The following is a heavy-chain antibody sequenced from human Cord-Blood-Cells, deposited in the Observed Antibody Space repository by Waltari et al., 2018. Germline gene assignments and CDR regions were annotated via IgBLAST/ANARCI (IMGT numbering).Heavy chain of an antibody. D-gene: IGHD3-10*01. V-gene: IGHV3-48*03. Sequence: EVQLVESGGGLVQPGGVLRLSCAASGITFSSYALNWVRQAPGKGLEWVSYISSSGSTIYYADSVKGRFAISRDNAKNSLYLQMNSLRAEDTAVYYCALEGSSGYYWGQGTLVTVSS. CDR2: ISSSGSTI. CDR1: GITFSSYA. CDR3: ALEGSSGYY. J-gene: IGHJ4*02.